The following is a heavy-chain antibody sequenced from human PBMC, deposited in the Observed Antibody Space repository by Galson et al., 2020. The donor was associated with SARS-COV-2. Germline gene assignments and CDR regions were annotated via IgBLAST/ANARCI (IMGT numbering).Heavy chain of an antibody. Sequence: GESLKISCAASGFRFNEYGMHWVRQAPGKGLEWVADIWYGENKEHYADSVKGRFTVSRDNSKKTLYLEMNSLTVDDTAVYYCAREESTQLFYYYGMDVWGQGTTVIVSS. D-gene: IGHD2-2*01. CDR3: AREESTQLFYYYGMDV. CDR1: GFRFNEYG. V-gene: IGHV3-33*01. CDR2: IWYGENKE. J-gene: IGHJ6*02.